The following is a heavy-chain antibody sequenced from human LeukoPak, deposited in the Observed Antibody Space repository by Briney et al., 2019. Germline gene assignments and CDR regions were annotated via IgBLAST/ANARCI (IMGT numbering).Heavy chain of an antibody. V-gene: IGHV3-30*18. J-gene: IGHJ4*02. CDR3: AKVGGVSYIYFDY. CDR2: ISYDGSNK. D-gene: IGHD3-16*01. Sequence: RGSLRLSCAASGFTFSSYGMHWVRQAPGKGLEWVAVISYDGSNKYYADSVKGRFTISRDNSKDTLYLQMNSLRAEDTAVYYCAKVGGVSYIYFDYWGQGTLVTVSS. CDR1: GFTFSSYG.